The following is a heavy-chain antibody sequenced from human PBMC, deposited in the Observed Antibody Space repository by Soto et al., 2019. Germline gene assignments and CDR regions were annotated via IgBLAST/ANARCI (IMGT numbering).Heavy chain of an antibody. D-gene: IGHD5-12*01. CDR3: ARDFGPVATFPFRY. V-gene: IGHV3-33*01. Sequence: QVQLVESGGGVVQPGRSLRLSCAASGFTFSSYGMHRVRQAPGKGLEWVAVIWYDGSNKYYADSVKGRFTISRDNSKNTLYLQMNGLGAEDTVVYCCARDFGPVATFPFRYWGQGTLVTVSS. CDR1: GFTFSSYG. J-gene: IGHJ4*02. CDR2: IWYDGSNK.